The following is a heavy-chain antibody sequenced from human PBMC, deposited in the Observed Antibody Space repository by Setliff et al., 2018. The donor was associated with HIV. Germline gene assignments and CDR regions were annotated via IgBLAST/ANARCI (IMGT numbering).Heavy chain of an antibody. J-gene: IGHJ4*01. CDR3: APGEGVASTYYHD. CDR1: DDSVSTFY. V-gene: IGHV4-59*02. D-gene: IGHD3-3*01. CDR2: IHHTGST. Sequence: TETLSLTCTVSDDSVSTFYWNWIRQPPGKGLEWIGFIHHTGSTVSNPSLKSRVTILMDLSRNQLSLHLASVTTADTAVYFCAPGEGVASTYYHDWGQGTQVTVSS.